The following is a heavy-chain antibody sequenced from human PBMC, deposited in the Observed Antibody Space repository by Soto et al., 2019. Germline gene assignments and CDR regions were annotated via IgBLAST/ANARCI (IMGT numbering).Heavy chain of an antibody. CDR2: IYYSGTT. V-gene: IGHV4-31*03. CDR1: GGSISSGGYF. D-gene: IGHD2-15*01. Sequence: QVQLQESGPGLVKPSQTLSLTCTVSGGSISSGGYFWSWIRQHPGKGLEWIGYIYYSGTTYYNPSLKSRFTISVDTSKNLFARGVSSVTAGDTAVYSWAGAGDCSGGSCYWFAPWGQGTLVTVSS. J-gene: IGHJ5*02. CDR3: AGAGDCSGGSCYWFAP.